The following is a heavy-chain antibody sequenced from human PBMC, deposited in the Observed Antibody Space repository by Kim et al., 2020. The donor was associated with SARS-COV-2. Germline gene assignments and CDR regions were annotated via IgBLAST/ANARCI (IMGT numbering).Heavy chain of an antibody. V-gene: IGHV3-23*01. CDR3: ARDPGVVARHWFDD. J-gene: IGHJ5*02. D-gene: IGHD2-15*01. CDR2: IGSRGIGI. Sequence: GGSLRLSCAASGFTFSSYAMSWFRQAPGKGLECVSGIGSRGIGIDYADSVKGRFTISRDNSKNTLYLQMNSLRAEDTAVYYFARDPGVVARHWFDDCGQG. CDR1: GFTFSSYA.